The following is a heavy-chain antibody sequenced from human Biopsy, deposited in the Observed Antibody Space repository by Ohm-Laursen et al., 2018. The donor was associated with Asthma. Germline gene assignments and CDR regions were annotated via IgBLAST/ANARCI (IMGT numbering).Heavy chain of an antibody. D-gene: IGHD5-12*01. Sequence: GSSVTPSCNPSGHSFSNYAISSVRQAPGQGLEWLGGLIPVLGTPDHAQMFEGRVTITADESTSTAYMELSSLSSEDTAVYYCARGYSGSDRIVYYYSGLEVWGQGTTVTVSS. CDR1: GHSFSNYA. CDR2: LIPVLGTP. V-gene: IGHV1-69*01. CDR3: ARGYSGSDRIVYYYSGLEV. J-gene: IGHJ6*02.